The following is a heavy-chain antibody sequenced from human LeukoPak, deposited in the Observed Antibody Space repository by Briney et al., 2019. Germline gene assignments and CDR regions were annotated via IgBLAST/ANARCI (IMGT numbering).Heavy chain of an antibody. J-gene: IGHJ3*02. Sequence: PGGSLRLSCAASAFTVSSNYMSWVRQAPGKGLEWVSAIYSGGGTYYADSVKGRFTISRDNSKNTLYLQMNSLRAEDTAVYYCARGHNWNDRGAFDIWGQGTMVTVSS. CDR1: AFTVSSNY. CDR2: IYSGGGT. CDR3: ARGHNWNDRGAFDI. D-gene: IGHD1-1*01. V-gene: IGHV3-53*01.